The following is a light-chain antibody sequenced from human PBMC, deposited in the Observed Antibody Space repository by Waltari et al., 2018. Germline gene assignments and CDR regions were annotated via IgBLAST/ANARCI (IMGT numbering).Light chain of an antibody. CDR3: QHYVRLPAT. CDR1: QSVSRS. J-gene: IGKJ1*01. V-gene: IGKV3-20*01. Sequence: IVLTQSPGTLSLSPGERATLSCRASQSVSRSLAWYQQKPGQAPKLRIYGVSTRATGIPDRFTGSGSGTDFSLTISSLEPEDFAIYFCQHYVRLPATFGQGTKVEIK. CDR2: GVS.